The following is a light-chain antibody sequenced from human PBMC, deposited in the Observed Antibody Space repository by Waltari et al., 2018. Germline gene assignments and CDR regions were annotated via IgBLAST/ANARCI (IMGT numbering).Light chain of an antibody. CDR1: QNIGRY. Sequence: ELVLTQSPGTLSLSPWERATLSCRASQNIGRYLVWYQQKPGQPPRLLIYAASTRATGIPDRFIGSGSGTDFSLTIARLEPEDFAVYFCQNHERLPATFGQGTKVEI. CDR2: AAS. V-gene: IGKV3-20*01. CDR3: QNHERLPAT. J-gene: IGKJ1*01.